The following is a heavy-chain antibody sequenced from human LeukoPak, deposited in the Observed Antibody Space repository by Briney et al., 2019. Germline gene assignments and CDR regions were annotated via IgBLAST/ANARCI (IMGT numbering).Heavy chain of an antibody. CDR3: ATVANYVWGSYRYIHAYFDY. D-gene: IGHD3-16*02. V-gene: IGHV4-39*01. J-gene: IGHJ4*02. CDR2: IYYSGST. Sequence: PSETLSLTCTVSGGSISSYYWGWIRQPPGKGLEWIGSIYYSGSTYYNPSLKSRVTISVDTSKNQFSLKLSSVTAADTAVYYCATVANYVWGSYRYIHAYFDYWGQGTLVTVSS. CDR1: GGSISSYY.